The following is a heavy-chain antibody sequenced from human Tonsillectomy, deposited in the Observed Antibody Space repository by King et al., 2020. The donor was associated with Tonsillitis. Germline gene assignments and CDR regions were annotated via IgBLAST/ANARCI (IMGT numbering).Heavy chain of an antibody. CDR1: GGSISSSY. CDR3: ARGGGLLDV. Sequence: QLQESGPGLVKPSETLSLTCTVSGGSISSSYWSWIRQPPGKGLEWVGYIFHSGRTNYNPSLNSRVTISVDTSKNQFSPKLSSVTAAATAVYYCARGGGLLDVWGKGTMVTVSS. V-gene: IGHV4-59*01. CDR2: IFHSGRT. J-gene: IGHJ6*04. D-gene: IGHD3-16*01.